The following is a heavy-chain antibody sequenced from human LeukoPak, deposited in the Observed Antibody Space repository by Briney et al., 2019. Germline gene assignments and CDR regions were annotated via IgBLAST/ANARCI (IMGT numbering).Heavy chain of an antibody. CDR1: GGSFSGYY. J-gene: IGHJ4*02. CDR2: INHSGST. CDR3: ARPNEDSYYFDY. Sequence: SETLSLTCAVYGGSFSGYYWRWIRQPPGEGLEWIGEINHSGSTNYNPSLMSRVTISVDTSKNQFSLKLSSVTAADTAVYYCARPNEDSYYFDYWGQGTLVTVSS. V-gene: IGHV4-34*01. D-gene: IGHD5-18*01.